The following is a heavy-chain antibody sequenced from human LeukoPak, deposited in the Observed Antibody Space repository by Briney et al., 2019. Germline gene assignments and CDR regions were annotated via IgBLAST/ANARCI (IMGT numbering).Heavy chain of an antibody. Sequence: GGSLRLSCAASGFTFSSYSMNGVRQAPGKGLEWVSSISSRSSYIYYADSVKGRFTISRDNAKNSLYLQMNSLRAEDTAVYYCARVGCSSTSCPLLDYYYYYMDVWGKGTTVTVSS. CDR2: ISSRSSYI. J-gene: IGHJ6*03. CDR3: ARVGCSSTSCPLLDYYYYYMDV. V-gene: IGHV3-21*01. D-gene: IGHD2-2*01. CDR1: GFTFSSYS.